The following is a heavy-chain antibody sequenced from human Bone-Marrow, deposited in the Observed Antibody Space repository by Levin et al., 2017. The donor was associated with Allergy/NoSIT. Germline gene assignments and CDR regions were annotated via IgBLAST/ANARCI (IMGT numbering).Heavy chain of an antibody. D-gene: IGHD6-6*01. J-gene: IGHJ5*02. CDR3: ARVYRIAARPFNHWFDP. CDR2: INHSGST. CDR1: GGSFSGYY. V-gene: IGHV4-34*01. Sequence: SQTLSLTCAVYGGSFSGYYWSWIRQPPGKGLEWIGEINHSGSTNYNPSLKSRVTISVDTSKNQFSLKLSSVTAADTAVYYCARVYRIAARPFNHWFDPWGQGTLVTVSS.